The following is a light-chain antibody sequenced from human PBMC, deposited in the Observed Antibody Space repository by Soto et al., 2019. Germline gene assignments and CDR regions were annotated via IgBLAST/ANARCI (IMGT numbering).Light chain of an antibody. CDR1: SSNIGSNA. J-gene: IGLJ2*01. CDR2: SNS. CDR3: AAWDDSLNGHEV. V-gene: IGLV1-44*01. Sequence: QSVLTQPPSASGTPGQRVTISCSGSSSNIGSNAVNWYQQLPGTAPKLLIYSNSHRPSGVPDRFSGSKSGTSASLAISGLQSEEEAEYYCAAWDDSLNGHEVFGGGTKLTVL.